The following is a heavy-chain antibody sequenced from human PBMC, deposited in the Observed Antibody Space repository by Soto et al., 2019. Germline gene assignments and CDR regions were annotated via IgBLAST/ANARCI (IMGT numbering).Heavy chain of an antibody. J-gene: IGHJ4*02. CDR2: IKQGGSEK. D-gene: IGHD6-19*01. V-gene: IGHV3-7*01. CDR1: GFTFSSYW. CDR3: ARVSPTVAGTGCFDY. Sequence: PVGALRLSCAASGFTFSSYWMSWVRQAPGKGLEWVANIKQGGSEKYYVDSVKGRFTISRDNAKNSLYLQMNSLRAEDTAVYYCARVSPTVAGTGCFDYWGQGTLVTVSS.